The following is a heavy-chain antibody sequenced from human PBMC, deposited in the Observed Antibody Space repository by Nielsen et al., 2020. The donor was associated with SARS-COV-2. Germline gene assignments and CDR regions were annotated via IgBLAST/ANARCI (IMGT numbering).Heavy chain of an antibody. Sequence: GGSLRLSCAASGFTFDDYAMHWVRQAPGKGLEWVSGISWNGDSIAYADSVKGRFTISRDNAKSSLYLQMNSLRAEDTALYYCAKDPSDGYSSSWYFDYWGQGTLVTVSS. CDR2: ISWNGDSI. D-gene: IGHD6-13*01. CDR3: AKDPSDGYSSSWYFDY. J-gene: IGHJ4*02. V-gene: IGHV3-9*01. CDR1: GFTFDDYA.